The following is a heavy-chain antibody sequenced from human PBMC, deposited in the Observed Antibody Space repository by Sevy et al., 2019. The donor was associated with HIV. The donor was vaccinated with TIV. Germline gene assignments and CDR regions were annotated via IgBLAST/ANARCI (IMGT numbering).Heavy chain of an antibody. CDR2: ISYDGGTK. D-gene: IGHD3-3*01. J-gene: IGHJ4*02. V-gene: IGHV3-30*18. CDR3: AKDLSNRYDFRTSFDY. CDR1: GFIFSSYG. Sequence: SLRLSCAASGFIFSSYGMHWVRQAPGKGLEWVAIISYDGGTKYYAESMKGRFTISRDNSKNTLYLEMNSLRSEDTAVYYCAKDLSNRYDFRTSFDYWGQGTLVIVSS.